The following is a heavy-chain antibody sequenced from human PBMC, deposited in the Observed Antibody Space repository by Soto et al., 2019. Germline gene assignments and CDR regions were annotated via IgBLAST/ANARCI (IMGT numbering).Heavy chain of an antibody. V-gene: IGHV1-18*01. CDR2: ISAYNGNT. CDR3: AMVDVYVTPSPQDV. CDR1: GYTFTSYG. J-gene: IGHJ6*02. Sequence: ASVKVSCKASGYTFTSYGISWVRQAPGQGLEWMGWISAYNGNTNYAQNLQGRLTLTTDTSTTTAYMELRSLRSNDTAIYYCAMVDVYVTPSPQDVWGQETTVTVSS. D-gene: IGHD3-16*01.